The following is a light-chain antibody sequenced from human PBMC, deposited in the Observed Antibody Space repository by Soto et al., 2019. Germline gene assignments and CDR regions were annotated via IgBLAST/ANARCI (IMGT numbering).Light chain of an antibody. CDR1: QDINKN. Sequence: DIQMTQSPSSLSASVGGRVTIACQSSQDINKNLIWYQQKPGKAPKLLIYDASDLETGVPSRFSGSGSGTGFTFTISSLQPEDFATYYCQQYESLPLTFGQGTRLEIK. V-gene: IGKV1-33*01. J-gene: IGKJ5*01. CDR2: DAS. CDR3: QQYESLPLT.